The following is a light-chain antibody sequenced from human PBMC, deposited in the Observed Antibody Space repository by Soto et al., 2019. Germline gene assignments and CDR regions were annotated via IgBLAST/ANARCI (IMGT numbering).Light chain of an antibody. V-gene: IGKV3-20*01. Sequence: EIVLTQPPGTLSLSPGERATLSCRASHTISSSYLAWYQQKPGQAPRLLMYGISRRATGIPDRFSGSGSGTDFTLTITRLEPEDFAVYYCQQYVTSSPRRFGQGTEVEIK. J-gene: IGKJ1*01. CDR3: QQYVTSSPRR. CDR1: HTISSSY. CDR2: GIS.